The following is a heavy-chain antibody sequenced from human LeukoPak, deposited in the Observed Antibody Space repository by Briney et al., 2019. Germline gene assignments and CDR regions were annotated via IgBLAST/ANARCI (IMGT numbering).Heavy chain of an antibody. J-gene: IGHJ4*02. CDR1: GFTFSSYG. Sequence: GGSLRLSCAASGFTFSSYGMHWVRQAPGKGLEWVAFIRYDGSNKYYADSVKGRFAVSRDNSKNTLYLQMNSLRADDTAVYYCAGGSLGSGTSSDCCPLDYWGQGTLVTVSS. CDR2: IRYDGSNK. D-gene: IGHD2-15*01. CDR3: AGGSLGSGTSSDCCPLDY. V-gene: IGHV3-30*02.